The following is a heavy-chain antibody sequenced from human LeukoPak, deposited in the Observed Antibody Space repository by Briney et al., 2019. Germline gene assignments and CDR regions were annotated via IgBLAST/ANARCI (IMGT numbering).Heavy chain of an antibody. Sequence: PGGSLRLSCAASGFTFSSYAMHWVRQAPGKGLEWVAVISYDGSNKYYADPVKGRFTISRDNSKNTLYLQMNSLRAEDTAVYYCARVTPAERVMDYWGQGTLVTVSS. CDR1: GFTFSSYA. CDR2: ISYDGSNK. CDR3: ARVTPAERVMDY. V-gene: IGHV3-30-3*01. J-gene: IGHJ4*02. D-gene: IGHD3-16*01.